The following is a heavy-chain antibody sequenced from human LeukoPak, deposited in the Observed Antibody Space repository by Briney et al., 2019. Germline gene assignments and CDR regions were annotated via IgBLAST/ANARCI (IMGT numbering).Heavy chain of an antibody. CDR3: ARTSVVHYGMGV. D-gene: IGHD4-23*01. J-gene: IGHJ6*02. Sequence: SVKVSCKASGGTFSSYAISWVRQAPGQGLEWMGGIIPIFGTANYAQKFQGRVTITADESTSTAYMELSSLRSEDTAVYYCARTSVVHYGMGVWGQGTTVTVSS. V-gene: IGHV1-69*13. CDR2: IIPIFGTA. CDR1: GGTFSSYA.